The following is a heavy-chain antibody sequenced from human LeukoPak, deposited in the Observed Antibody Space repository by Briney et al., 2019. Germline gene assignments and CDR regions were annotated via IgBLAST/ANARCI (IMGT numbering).Heavy chain of an antibody. CDR3: AREATVTNYFDY. Sequence: GGSLRLSCAASGFTFSGSAMHWVRQASGKGLEWVGRIRSKANSYATAYAASVKGRFTISRDDSKNTAYLQMNSLRAEDTAVYYCAREATVTNYFDYWGQGTLVTVSS. CDR2: IRSKANSYAT. D-gene: IGHD4-17*01. V-gene: IGHV3-73*01. J-gene: IGHJ4*02. CDR1: GFTFSGSA.